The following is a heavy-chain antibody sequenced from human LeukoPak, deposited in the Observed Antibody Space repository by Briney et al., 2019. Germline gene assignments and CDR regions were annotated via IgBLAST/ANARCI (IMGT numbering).Heavy chain of an antibody. CDR2: ISRGRPTI. CDR3: VRDPEALDY. J-gene: IGHJ4*02. CDR1: GFTFSNYA. Sequence: PGGSLRLSCAASGFTFSNYAISWVRRAPGKGLEWVSYISRGRPTIHYADSVKGRFTISRDNAKNSLYLQMNSLRDEDTAVYYCVRDPEALDYWGQGTLVTVSS. V-gene: IGHV3-48*02.